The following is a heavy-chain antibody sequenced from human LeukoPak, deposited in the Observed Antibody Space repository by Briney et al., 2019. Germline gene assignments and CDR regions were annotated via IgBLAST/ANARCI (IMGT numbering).Heavy chain of an antibody. V-gene: IGHV4-38-2*02. CDR1: GYSISSGYF. D-gene: IGHD2-21*02. J-gene: IGHJ3*02. CDR3: ARPCGGDCYGAFDI. CDR2: IYHSGST. Sequence: SETLSLTCSVSGYSISSGYFWGWIRQPPGKGLEWIGSIYHSGSTYYNPSLKSRVTISVDTSKNQFSLNLSSVTAADTAVYYCARPCGGDCYGAFDIWGQGTMVTVSS.